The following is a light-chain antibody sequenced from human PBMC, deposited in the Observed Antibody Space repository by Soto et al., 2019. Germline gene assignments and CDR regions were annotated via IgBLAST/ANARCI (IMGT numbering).Light chain of an antibody. Sequence: QSALTQPASVSGSPGQSITISCTGTSSDVGSYNLVSWYQQHPGKAPKLMIYEVSKRPSGVSNRFSGSKSGNTASLTISGLQAEDEAHYYCCSYAGSYVFGTGTKVTVL. CDR1: SSDVGSYNL. J-gene: IGLJ1*01. CDR3: CSYAGSYV. CDR2: EVS. V-gene: IGLV2-23*02.